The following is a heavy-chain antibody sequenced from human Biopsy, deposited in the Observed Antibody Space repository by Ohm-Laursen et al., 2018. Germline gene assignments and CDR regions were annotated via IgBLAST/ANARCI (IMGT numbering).Heavy chain of an antibody. V-gene: IGHV4-59*01. J-gene: IGHJ3*01. CDR2: ISDRGTT. CDR3: ARLYRLDDYWNDDPPDAFDV. D-gene: IGHD3-3*01. Sequence: PSETLSLTCTVSGGSMSGDYWSWIRQSPRKGLEWIGHISDRGTTNSNPSLRGRITISVDTSKNQFSLKLNSVSAADTALFFCARLYRLDDYWNDDPPDAFDVWGPGTMVTVSS. CDR1: GGSMSGDY.